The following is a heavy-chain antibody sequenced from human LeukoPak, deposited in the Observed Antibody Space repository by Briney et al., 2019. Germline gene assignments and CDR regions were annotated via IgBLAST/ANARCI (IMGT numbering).Heavy chain of an antibody. CDR1: GGSISSGGYY. V-gene: IGHV4-31*03. Sequence: SETLSLTCTVSGGSISSGGYYWSWIRQHPGKGLEWIGYIYYSGSTYYNPSLKSRVTISVDTSKNQFSLKLSSVTAADTAVYYCARAGGPSGPYFMDVWGQGTTVTVSS. CDR3: ARAGGPSGPYFMDV. D-gene: IGHD1-14*01. J-gene: IGHJ6*02. CDR2: IYYSGST.